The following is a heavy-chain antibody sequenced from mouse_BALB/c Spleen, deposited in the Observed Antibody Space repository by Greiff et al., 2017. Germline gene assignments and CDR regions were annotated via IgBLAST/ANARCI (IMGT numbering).Heavy chain of an antibody. CDR2: ISSGGGST. J-gene: IGHJ2*01. CDR1: GFAFSSYD. V-gene: IGHV5-12-1*01. D-gene: IGHD1-1*01. Sequence: DVKLVESGGGLVKPGGSLKLSCAASGFAFSSYDMSWVRQTPEKRLEWVAYISSGGGSTYYPDTVKGRFTISRDNAKNTLYLQMSSLKSEDTAMYYCARHSLYYGSSYGYWGQGTTLTVSS. CDR3: ARHSLYYGSSYGY.